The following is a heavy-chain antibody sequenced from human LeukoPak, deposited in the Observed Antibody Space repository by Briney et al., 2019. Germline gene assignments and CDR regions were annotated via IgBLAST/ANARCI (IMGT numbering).Heavy chain of an antibody. J-gene: IGHJ3*02. CDR3: AKDQYSSDDAFDI. D-gene: IGHD6-19*01. Sequence: GSLRLSCAASGFTFSSYIMRWVRQAPGTGLEWVSAISGSGGSTYYADSVKGRFTISRDNSKNTLYLQMNGLRAEDTAIYYCAKDQYSSDDAFDIWGQGTMVTVSS. CDR2: ISGSGGST. V-gene: IGHV3-23*01. CDR1: GFTFSSYI.